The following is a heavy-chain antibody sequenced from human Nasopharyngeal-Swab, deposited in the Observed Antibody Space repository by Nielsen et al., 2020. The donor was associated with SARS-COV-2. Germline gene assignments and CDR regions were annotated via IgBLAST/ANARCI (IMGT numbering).Heavy chain of an antibody. V-gene: IGHV1-18*01. Sequence: ASVKVSCKASGYTFTNYALSWVRQAPGQGLEWMGWISVYNGNTNYAQKLQGRVTMTTDISTSTAYLELRSLRSDDTAVYYCAREVVSLGMDVWGQGTTVTVSS. J-gene: IGHJ6*02. CDR1: GYTFTNYA. D-gene: IGHD5/OR15-5a*01. CDR2: ISVYNGNT. CDR3: AREVVSLGMDV.